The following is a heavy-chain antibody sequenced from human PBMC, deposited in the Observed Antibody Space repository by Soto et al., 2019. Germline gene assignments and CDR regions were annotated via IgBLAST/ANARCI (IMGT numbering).Heavy chain of an antibody. D-gene: IGHD3-9*01. J-gene: IGHJ4*02. CDR1: GFNFRSYG. CDR2: IWYDGSNK. V-gene: IGHV3-33*01. CDR3: ASPGLRYFDWLLYY. Sequence: GRPLRLSWAASGFNFRSYGMHWVRQEPGKGLEWVAVIWYDGSNKYYADSVKGRFTISRDNSKNTLYLQMNSLRAEDTAVYYCASPGLRYFDWLLYYWGQGTLVTVSS.